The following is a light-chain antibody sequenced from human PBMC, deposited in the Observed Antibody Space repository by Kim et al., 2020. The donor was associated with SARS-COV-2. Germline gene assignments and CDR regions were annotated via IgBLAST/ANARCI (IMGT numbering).Light chain of an antibody. J-gene: IGKJ5*01. CDR3: QQFNSYPFT. Sequence: SSVGDRVTITCRASQGISSALAWYQQKPGKAPKLLIYDASSLESGVPSRFSGSGSGTDFTLTISSLQPEDFATYYCQQFNSYPFTFGQGTRLEIK. CDR1: QGISSA. CDR2: DAS. V-gene: IGKV1-13*02.